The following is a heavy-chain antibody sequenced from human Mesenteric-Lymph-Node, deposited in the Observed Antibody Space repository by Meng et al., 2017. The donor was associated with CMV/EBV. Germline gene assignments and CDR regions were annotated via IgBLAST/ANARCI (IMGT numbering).Heavy chain of an antibody. Sequence: SGGSISGSGYYWGWIRQPPGKGLEWIGSIDYSGTTYDNPSLKNRVTISADMSKNLFSLTLKSVSAADTAVYYCATGSGGNPATNEDWGQGTLVTVSS. J-gene: IGHJ4*02. CDR2: IDYSGTT. V-gene: IGHV4-39*07. D-gene: IGHD4-23*01. CDR1: GGSISGSGYY. CDR3: ATGSGGNPATNED.